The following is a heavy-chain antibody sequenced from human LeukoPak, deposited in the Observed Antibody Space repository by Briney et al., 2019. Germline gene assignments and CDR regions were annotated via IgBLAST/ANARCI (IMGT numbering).Heavy chain of an antibody. J-gene: IGHJ5*02. CDR3: VTVAGSSLPRNYFDP. V-gene: IGHV3-9*01. D-gene: IGHD6-6*01. CDR2: ISWDSANV. CDR1: GFTFDNYA. Sequence: PGGSLRLSCAASGFTFDNYAMHWVRQAPGKGLEWVSGISWDSANVAYADSVKGRFTISRDNAKNSLYLQMNSVRPEDTAFYYCVTVAGSSLPRNYFDPWGLGTLVTVSS.